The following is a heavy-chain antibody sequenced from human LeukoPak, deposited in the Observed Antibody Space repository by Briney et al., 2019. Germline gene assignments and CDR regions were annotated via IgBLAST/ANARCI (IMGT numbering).Heavy chain of an antibody. Sequence: PSETLSLTCAVYGGSFSGYYWSWIRQPPGKGLEWIGEINHSGSTNYNPSLKSRVTISVDTSKNQFSLKLSSVTAADTAVYYCATSSRLYGSGSPNWFDPWGQGTLVTVSS. D-gene: IGHD3-10*01. CDR2: INHSGST. J-gene: IGHJ5*02. V-gene: IGHV4-34*01. CDR3: ATSSRLYGSGSPNWFDP. CDR1: GGSFSGYY.